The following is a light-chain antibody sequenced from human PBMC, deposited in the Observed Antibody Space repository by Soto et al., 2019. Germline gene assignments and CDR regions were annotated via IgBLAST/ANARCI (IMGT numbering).Light chain of an antibody. V-gene: IGKV3D-20*02. CDR2: GAS. CDR3: QQRSNWPPA. CDR1: RGVSANY. Sequence: LTQSPGTLSLSTGEGATLSFRASRGVSANYLAWYQQKPGQAPTLLIYGASIRAAGIPDRFSGSGSGTDFTLTIRRLQPEDFAVYYCQQRSNWPPAFGQGTRLEI. J-gene: IGKJ5*01.